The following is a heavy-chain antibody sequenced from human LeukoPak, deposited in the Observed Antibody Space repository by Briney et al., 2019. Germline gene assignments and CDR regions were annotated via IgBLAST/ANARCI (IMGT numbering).Heavy chain of an antibody. CDR1: GFTFSNYA. Sequence: PGGSLRLSCAASGFTFSNYAMNWVRQAPGKGLEWVSAISVSGGRTYYTDSVKGRFTISRDDSKNTLYLQMNSLRVDDTAVYYCAKGAAGSGYSFFDYWGQGTLVTVSS. J-gene: IGHJ4*02. CDR3: AKGAAGSGYSFFDY. V-gene: IGHV3-23*01. D-gene: IGHD3-22*01. CDR2: ISVSGGRT.